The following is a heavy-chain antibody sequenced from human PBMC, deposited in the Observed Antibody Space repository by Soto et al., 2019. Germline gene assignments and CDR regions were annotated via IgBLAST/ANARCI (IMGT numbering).Heavy chain of an antibody. Sequence: QMQLVESGGGVVQPGRSLRLSCAASGFSFRNDNLHWVRQAPGKGLEWVAVVSHDGVNKHYAESVKGRLSISRDSSRDTLYLQMNSLRPEDTAVYYCVRETQMGMVVVPTPGSTGAFDMWGQGTMVTVAS. V-gene: IGHV3-30-3*01. J-gene: IGHJ3*02. CDR2: VSHDGVNK. CDR1: GFSFRNDN. D-gene: IGHD2-15*01. CDR3: VRETQMGMVVVPTPGSTGAFDM.